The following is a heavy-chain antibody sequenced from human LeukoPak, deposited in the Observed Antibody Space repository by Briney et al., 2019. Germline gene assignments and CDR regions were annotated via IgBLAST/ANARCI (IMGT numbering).Heavy chain of an antibody. CDR1: GYAFTGYY. CDR3: ARGPQVDYDFWSGTVDY. CDR2: INPNSGGT. V-gene: IGHV1-2*02. J-gene: IGHJ4*02. D-gene: IGHD3-3*01. Sequence: ASVKVSCKASGYAFTGYYMHWVRQAPGQGLEWMGWINPNSGGTNYAQKFQGRVTMTRDTSISTAYMELSRLRSDDTAVYYCARGPQVDYDFWSGTVDYWGQGTLVTVSS.